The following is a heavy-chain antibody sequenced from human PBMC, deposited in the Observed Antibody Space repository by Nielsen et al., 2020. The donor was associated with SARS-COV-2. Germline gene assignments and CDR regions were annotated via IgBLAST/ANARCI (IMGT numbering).Heavy chain of an antibody. CDR2: ISYDGSNE. D-gene: IGHD6-6*01. CDR1: GFTFSNFS. CDR3: ARETLDHTSSFVDY. V-gene: IGHV3-30*04. J-gene: IGHJ4*02. Sequence: GEFLKISCAASGFTFSNFSMHLVRQAPGKGLEWMTIISYDGSNEHYADSVKGRFTISRDNSKSTVFLQMNSLKLEDTAVYYCARETLDHTSSFVDYWGQGTLVTVSS.